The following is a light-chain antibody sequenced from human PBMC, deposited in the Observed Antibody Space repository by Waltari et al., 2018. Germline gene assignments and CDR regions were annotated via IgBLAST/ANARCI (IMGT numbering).Light chain of an antibody. CDR1: TLRLNW. CDR2: GKT. J-gene: IGLJ2*01. CDR3: HSRDSSTNHLV. Sequence: SSELTQDPAVSVALGQTVRITCQGDTLRLNWASWYQQRPGQAPLLVFYGKTNRPSGIPDRFSASSSGNTASLTITGAQAEDEADYCCHSRDSSTNHLVFGGGTKLTVL. V-gene: IGLV3-19*01.